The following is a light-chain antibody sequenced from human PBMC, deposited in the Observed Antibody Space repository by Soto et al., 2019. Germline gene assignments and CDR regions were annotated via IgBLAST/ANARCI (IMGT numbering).Light chain of an antibody. V-gene: IGLV2-8*01. Sequence: QSVLTQPPSASGSPGQSVTISCTGTSSDVGGYNYVSWYQQHPGKAPKLLIYEVTKWPSGVPDRFSGSKSGNTASLTVSGLQAEDEADYYCSSYGGSNNYVFGTGTKLTVL. CDR2: EVT. J-gene: IGLJ1*01. CDR3: SSYGGSNNYV. CDR1: SSDVGGYNY.